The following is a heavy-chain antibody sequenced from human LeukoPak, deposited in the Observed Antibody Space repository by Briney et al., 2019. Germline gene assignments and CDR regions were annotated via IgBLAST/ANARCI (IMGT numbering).Heavy chain of an antibody. Sequence: PVGSLRLSCAASGFTFSSYAMSWVRQAPGKGLEWVSAISGSGGSTYYADSVKGRFTISRDNSKNTLYLQMNSLRAEDTAVYYCAKDRNYDSSGYYPDAFDIWGQGTMVTVSS. V-gene: IGHV3-23*01. CDR3: AKDRNYDSSGYYPDAFDI. CDR1: GFTFSSYA. D-gene: IGHD3-22*01. CDR2: ISGSGGST. J-gene: IGHJ3*02.